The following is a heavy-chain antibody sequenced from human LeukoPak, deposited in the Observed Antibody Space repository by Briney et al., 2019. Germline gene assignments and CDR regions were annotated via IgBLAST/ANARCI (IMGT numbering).Heavy chain of an antibody. J-gene: IGHJ4*02. D-gene: IGHD6-19*01. V-gene: IGHV1-2*02. Sequence: ASVKVSCKASGYTFTGYYMDWVRQAPGQGLEWMGWINPNSGGTNYAQKFQGRVTMTRDTSISTAYMELSRLRSDDTAVYYCAREWPPGVAGKVVGVTGNSNYDYWGQGTLVTVSS. CDR1: GYTFTGYY. CDR3: AREWPPGVAGKVVGVTGNSNYDY. CDR2: INPNSGGT.